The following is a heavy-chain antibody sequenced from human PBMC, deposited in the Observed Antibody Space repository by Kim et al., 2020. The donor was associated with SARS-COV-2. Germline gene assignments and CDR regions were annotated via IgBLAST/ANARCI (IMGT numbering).Heavy chain of an antibody. CDR1: GFTFDDYA. J-gene: IGHJ6*02. CDR3: AKALWFGEDPYYYYGMDV. D-gene: IGHD3-10*01. V-gene: IGHV3-43D*03. Sequence: GGSLRLSCAASGFTFDDYAMHWVRQAPGKGLEWVSLISWDGGSTYYADSVKGRFTISRDNSKNSLYLQMNSLRAEDTALYYCAKALWFGEDPYYYYGMDVWGQGTTVTVSS. CDR2: ISWDGGST.